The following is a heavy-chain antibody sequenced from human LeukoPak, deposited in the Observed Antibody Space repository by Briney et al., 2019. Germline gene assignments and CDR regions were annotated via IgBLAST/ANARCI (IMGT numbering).Heavy chain of an antibody. CDR1: GYTSTGYY. CDR3: ARGRQLNGDY. CDR2: INPNSGGT. J-gene: IGHJ4*02. Sequence: ASVKVSCKASGYTSTGYYMHWVRQAPGQGLEWMGWINPNSGGTNYAQKFQGRVTMTRDTSISTAYMELSSLRSEDTAVYYCARGRQLNGDYWGQGTLVTVSS. D-gene: IGHD1-1*01. V-gene: IGHV1-2*02.